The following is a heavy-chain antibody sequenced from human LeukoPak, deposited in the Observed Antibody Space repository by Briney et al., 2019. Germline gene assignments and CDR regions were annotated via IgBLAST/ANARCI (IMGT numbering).Heavy chain of an antibody. J-gene: IGHJ6*02. D-gene: IGHD3-10*01. V-gene: IGHV1-2*02. Sequence: APVKVSCKASGYTFTGYYMHWVRQAPGQGLEWMGWINPNSGGTNYAQKFQGRATMTRDTSISTAYMELSRLRSDDTAVYYCARGGRYYGSGSSYYYYGMDVWGQGTTVTVSS. CDR1: GYTFTGYY. CDR3: ARGGRYYGSGSSYYYYGMDV. CDR2: INPNSGGT.